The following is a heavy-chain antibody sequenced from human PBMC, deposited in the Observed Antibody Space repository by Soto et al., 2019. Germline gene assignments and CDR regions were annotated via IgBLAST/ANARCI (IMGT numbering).Heavy chain of an antibody. CDR3: ARGVGWEPLDY. CDR1: GDTFTSYG. D-gene: IGHD1-26*01. J-gene: IGHJ4*02. CDR2: ISAYNGNT. V-gene: IGHV1-18*01. Sequence: QVQLVQSGAEVKKPGASVKVSCKASGDTFTSYGISWGRQAPGQGIEWMGWISAYNGNTNYAQKLQDRVTMNTATPTITAYMELRSLRSDDTAVYSCARGVGWEPLDYWGQGTLVTVSS.